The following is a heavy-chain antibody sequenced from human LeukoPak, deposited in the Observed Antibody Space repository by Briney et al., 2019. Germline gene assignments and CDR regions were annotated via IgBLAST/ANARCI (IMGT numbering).Heavy chain of an antibody. J-gene: IGHJ4*02. CDR1: GFTFSSYT. CDR3: AKDLKSDGVWNFDS. D-gene: IGHD1-1*01. CDR2: IYGSGGA. Sequence: GGSLRLSCAASGFTFSSYTMNWVRQAPGKGLEWVSEIYGSGGASYADPVKGRFTISRDNSKNTLFLRMANLRGEDTALYYCAKDLKSDGVWNFDSWGQGTLVTVSS. V-gene: IGHV3-23*01.